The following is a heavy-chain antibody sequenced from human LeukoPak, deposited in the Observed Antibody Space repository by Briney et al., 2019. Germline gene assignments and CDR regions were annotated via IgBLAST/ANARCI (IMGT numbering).Heavy chain of an antibody. Sequence: PSETLSLTCTVSGGSISSGSYYWSWIRQPAGKGLEWIGRIYTSGSTNYNPSLKSRVTISVDTSKNQFSLKLSSVTAADTAVYYCARVKGRLSWFDPWGQGTLFTVSS. CDR1: GGSISSGSYY. CDR2: IYTSGST. J-gene: IGHJ5*02. V-gene: IGHV4-61*02. CDR3: ARVKGRLSWFDP.